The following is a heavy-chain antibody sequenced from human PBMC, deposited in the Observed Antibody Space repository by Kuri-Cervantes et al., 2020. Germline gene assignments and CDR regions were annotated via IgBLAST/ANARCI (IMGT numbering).Heavy chain of an antibody. CDR3: ASGSGWYFY. D-gene: IGHD6-19*01. CDR2: IYYSGSA. CDR1: GGSISSSSYY. Sequence: GSLRLSCTVSGGSISSSSYYWGWIRQPPGKGREWIGSIYYSGSANYNPSLKSRVTISVDTSKNQFSLKLSSVTAADTAEYFCASGSGWYFYWGQGTLVTVSS. V-gene: IGHV4-39*07. J-gene: IGHJ1*01.